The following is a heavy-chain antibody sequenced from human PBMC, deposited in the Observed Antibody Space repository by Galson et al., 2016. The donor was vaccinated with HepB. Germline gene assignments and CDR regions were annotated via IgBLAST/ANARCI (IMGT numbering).Heavy chain of an antibody. J-gene: IGHJ4*02. V-gene: IGHV4-4*08. CDR3: ARVVYAGYSILGYYFDS. CDR1: GGSISGYY. CDR2: IYSSVST. D-gene: IGHD4-23*01. Sequence: ETLSLTCTVSGGSISGYYWSWIRQPLGKGLEWIAYIYSSVSTNYNPSLKSRVTISIDASKNQFSLKLNSVTAADTAVYFCARVVYAGYSILGYYFDSWGQGTLVTVSS.